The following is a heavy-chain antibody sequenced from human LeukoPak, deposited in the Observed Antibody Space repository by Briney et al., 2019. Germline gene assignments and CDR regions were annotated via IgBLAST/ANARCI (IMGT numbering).Heavy chain of an antibody. CDR1: GTSIRSGSYY. V-gene: IGHV4-61*02. J-gene: IGHJ6*03. D-gene: IGHD6-19*01. CDR3: AREGIAVADTYYYYYMDV. CDR2: MYIGGRT. Sequence: SQTLSLTCTVTGTSIRSGSYYWNWIRQAAGKGLEWIGRMYIGGRTTYNPSLKSRVTISLETTENQFSLRLRSVTAADTAVYYCAREGIAVADTYYYYYMDVWGKGTWVTVSS.